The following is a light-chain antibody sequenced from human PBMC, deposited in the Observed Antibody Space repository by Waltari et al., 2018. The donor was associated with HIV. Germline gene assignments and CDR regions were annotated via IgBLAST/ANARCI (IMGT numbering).Light chain of an antibody. CDR2: DNN. CDR3: GTWDRSLSGAV. J-gene: IGLJ2*01. V-gene: IGLV1-51*01. Sequence: QSVLTQPPSVSAAPGQKVIIPCSGRRPNFGNGFVSLYQHLPGAAPKLLIYDNNKRPSGISDRFSGSKSGTSATLGITGLQTGDEGDYYCGTWDRSLSGAVFGGGTKLTVL. CDR1: RPNFGNGF.